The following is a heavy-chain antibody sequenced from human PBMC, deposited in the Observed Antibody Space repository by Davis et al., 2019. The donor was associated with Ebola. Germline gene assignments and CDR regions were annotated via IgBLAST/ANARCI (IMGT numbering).Heavy chain of an antibody. CDR3: ARPAYYYGSGSYYTDAFDI. J-gene: IGHJ3*02. V-gene: IGHV5-51*01. CDR1: GYSFTSYW. D-gene: IGHD3-10*01. CDR2: IYPGDSDT. Sequence: GESLKISCKGSGYSFTSYWIGWVRQMPGKGLEWMGIIYPGDSDTRYSPSFQGQVTISADKSISTAYLQWSSLKASDTAMYYCARPAYYYGSGSYYTDAFDIWGQGTMVTVSS.